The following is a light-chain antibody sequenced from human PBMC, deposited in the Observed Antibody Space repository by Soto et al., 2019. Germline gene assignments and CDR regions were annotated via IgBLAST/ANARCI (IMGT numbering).Light chain of an antibody. CDR1: QSVSSSF. Sequence: EIVLTQSPGTLSLSLGERATLSCRASQSVSSSFLAWYQQKPGQAPRLLIYGASIRATGIPDRFSGSGSGTDFTLTISRLEPEDFAVYYCQQYGSSPPWTFGQGTKVEIK. J-gene: IGKJ1*01. V-gene: IGKV3-20*01. CDR3: QQYGSSPPWT. CDR2: GAS.